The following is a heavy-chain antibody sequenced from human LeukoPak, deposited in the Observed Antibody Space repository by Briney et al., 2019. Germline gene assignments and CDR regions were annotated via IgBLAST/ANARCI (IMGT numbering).Heavy chain of an antibody. CDR2: IYYSGST. Sequence: SETLSLTCTVSGASLSPNYWSWIRQPPGKGLEWIGYIYYSGSTDYNPSLKSRVTISVDTSKNQVSLKPNSVTAADTAVYYCARGHYGSGTGTYPDWGQGTLVTVSS. CDR1: GASLSPNY. D-gene: IGHD3-10*01. CDR3: ARGHYGSGTGTYPD. J-gene: IGHJ4*02. V-gene: IGHV4-59*01.